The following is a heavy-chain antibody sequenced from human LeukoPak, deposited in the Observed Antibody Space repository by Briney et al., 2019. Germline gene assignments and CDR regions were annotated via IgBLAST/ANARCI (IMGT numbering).Heavy chain of an antibody. Sequence: ASVKVSCKASGYIFTSYYMHWVRQAPGQGLEWLGVVYPSAGTSDPAQRFRARITLSDDTSRSTAYMELRSLKSEDTAIYFCVREYHGGYFDFWGQGALVTVSS. J-gene: IGHJ4*02. CDR3: VREYHGGYFDF. V-gene: IGHV1-46*03. D-gene: IGHD3-16*01. CDR1: GYIFTSYY. CDR2: VYPSAGTS.